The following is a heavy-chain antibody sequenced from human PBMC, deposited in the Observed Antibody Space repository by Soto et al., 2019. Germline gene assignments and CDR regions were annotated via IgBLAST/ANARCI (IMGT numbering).Heavy chain of an antibody. CDR1: GDSISSFH. D-gene: IGHD1-26*01. Sequence: SETLSLTCTVSGDSISSFHWNWIRQSPGKGLEWIGHIYNSGSTSYNPSLKSRVTISVDTSKNQFSLRLNSVTAADTAVYYCARDGSGRYFNWFDPWGQGTLVTVSS. J-gene: IGHJ5*02. CDR2: IYNSGST. CDR3: ARDGSGRYFNWFDP. V-gene: IGHV4-59*12.